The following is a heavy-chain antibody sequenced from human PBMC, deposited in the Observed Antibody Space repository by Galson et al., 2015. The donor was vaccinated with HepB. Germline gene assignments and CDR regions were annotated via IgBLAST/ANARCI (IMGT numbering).Heavy chain of an antibody. J-gene: IGHJ5*02. CDR3: ATTSYGRFDP. D-gene: IGHD4-17*01. CDR2: IYYSGST. CDR1: GGSISSSSYY. Sequence: LSLTCTVSGGSISSSSYYWGWIRQPPGKGLEWIGSIYYSGSTYYNPSLKSRVTISVDTSKNQFSLKLSSVTAADTAVYYCATTSYGRFDPWGQGTLVTVSS. V-gene: IGHV4-39*01.